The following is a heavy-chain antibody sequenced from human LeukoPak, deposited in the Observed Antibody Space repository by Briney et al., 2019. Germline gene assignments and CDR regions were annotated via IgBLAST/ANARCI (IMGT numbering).Heavy chain of an antibody. CDR2: ISYDGSNK. CDR1: GFTFSSYA. D-gene: IGHD2-2*02. J-gene: IGHJ3*02. Sequence: GRSLRLTCAASGFTFSSYAMHWVRQAPGKGLEWVAVISYDGSNKYYADSVKGRFTISRDNSKNTLYLQMNSLRAEDTAVYYCAREPIGGGYCSSTSCYTGNAFDIWGQGTMVTVSS. CDR3: AREPIGGGYCSSTSCYTGNAFDI. V-gene: IGHV3-30-3*01.